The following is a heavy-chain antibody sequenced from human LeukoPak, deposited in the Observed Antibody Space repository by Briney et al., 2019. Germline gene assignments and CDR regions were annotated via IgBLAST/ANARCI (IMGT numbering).Heavy chain of an antibody. J-gene: IGHJ4*02. V-gene: IGHV3-48*03. D-gene: IGHD5-12*01. CDR3: ARVQKSRKSVASAVDC. CDR1: GFSLSSYE. Sequence: AGGSLRLSCAASGFSLSSYEMNWVRQAPGKGLEWISHIGRSDNIRHYADSVKGRFSISRDNAKNSLYLQMNSLRAEDTAVYYCARVQKSRKSVASAVDCWGQGTVVIVSS. CDR2: IGRSDNIR.